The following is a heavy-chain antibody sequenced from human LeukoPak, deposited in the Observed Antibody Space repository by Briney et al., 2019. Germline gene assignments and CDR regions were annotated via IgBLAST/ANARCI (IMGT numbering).Heavy chain of an antibody. D-gene: IGHD6-13*01. V-gene: IGHV3-73*01. J-gene: IGHJ4*02. CDR2: IRSKANSYAT. CDR3: TRQEGIAVAEN. CDR1: GFTFSGSA. Sequence: PGGSLRLSCAASGFTFSGSAMHWVRQASGKGLEWVGRIRSKANSYATAYAASVKGRFTISRDDSKNTAYLQMNSLKTEDTAVYYCTRQEGIAVAENWGQGTLVTVSS.